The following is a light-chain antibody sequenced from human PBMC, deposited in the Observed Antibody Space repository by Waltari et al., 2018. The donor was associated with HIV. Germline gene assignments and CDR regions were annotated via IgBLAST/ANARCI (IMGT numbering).Light chain of an antibody. J-gene: IGLJ2*01. CDR2: DTS. V-gene: IGLV7-46*01. Sequence: QSVVTQEPSLTVSPGGTVTLTCSSSSGPVTSGHYPYLFQQKPGQAPRTLIYDTSSRQSWTPTRFSGSLRGGKAALTLSGALPEDEAEYYCLLSYSGSRPVIFGGGTKLTVL. CDR1: SGPVTSGHY. CDR3: LLSYSGSRPVI.